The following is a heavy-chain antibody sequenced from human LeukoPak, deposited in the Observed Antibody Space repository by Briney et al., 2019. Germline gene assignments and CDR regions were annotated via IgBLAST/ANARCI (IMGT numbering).Heavy chain of an antibody. D-gene: IGHD3-10*01. Sequence: GASVRVSCKASGGTFSSYAISWVRQAPGQGLEWMGGIIPIFGTANYAQKFQGRVTITADESTSTAYLQWSSLKASDTAMYYCARPYGSGSYRYFFDYWGQGTLVTVSS. J-gene: IGHJ4*01. CDR3: ARPYGSGSYRYFFDY. V-gene: IGHV1-69*13. CDR1: GGTFSSYA. CDR2: IIPIFGTA.